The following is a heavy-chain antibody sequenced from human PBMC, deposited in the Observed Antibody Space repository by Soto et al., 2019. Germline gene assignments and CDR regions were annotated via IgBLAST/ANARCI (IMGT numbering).Heavy chain of an antibody. CDR3: ASTDYDILTGSISYYYGMDV. D-gene: IGHD3-9*01. CDR2: IDPSDSYT. J-gene: IGHJ6*02. V-gene: IGHV5-10-1*01. CDR1: GYSFTSYW. Sequence: PGESLKISCKGSGYSFTSYWISWVRQMPGKGLEWMGRIDPSDSYTNYSPSFQGHVTISADKSISTAYLQWSSLKASDTAMYYCASTDYDILTGSISYYYGMDVWGQGTTVTVSS.